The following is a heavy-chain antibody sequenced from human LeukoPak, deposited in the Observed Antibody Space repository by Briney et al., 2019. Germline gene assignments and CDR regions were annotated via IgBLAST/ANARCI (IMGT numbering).Heavy chain of an antibody. CDR1: GFTVSSNY. V-gene: IGHV3-53*01. J-gene: IGHJ3*02. CDR2: IYSGGST. D-gene: IGHD6-6*01. CDR3: ATSSSSIAARPYAFDI. Sequence: GGSLRLSCAASGFTVSSNYMSWVRQAPGKRLEWVSVIYSGGSTYYADSVKGRFTISRDNSKNTLYLQMNSLRAEDTAVYYCATSSSSIAARPYAFDIWGQGTMVTVSS.